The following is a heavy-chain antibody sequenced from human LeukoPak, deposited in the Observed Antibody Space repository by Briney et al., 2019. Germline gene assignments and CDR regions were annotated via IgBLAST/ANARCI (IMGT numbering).Heavy chain of an antibody. Sequence: GGSLRLSCAASGFTFSSYAMHWVRQAPGKGLEWVAVISYDGSNKYYADSVKGRFTISRDNSKNTLYLQMNSLRAEDTAVYCCFSGVDYWGQGTLVTVSS. J-gene: IGHJ4*02. V-gene: IGHV3-30-3*01. D-gene: IGHD1-26*01. CDR1: GFTFSSYA. CDR3: FSGVDY. CDR2: ISYDGSNK.